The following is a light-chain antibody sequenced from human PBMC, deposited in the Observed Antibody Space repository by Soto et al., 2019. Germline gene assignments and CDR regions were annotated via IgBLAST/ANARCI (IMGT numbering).Light chain of an antibody. CDR1: QGISSW. Sequence: ITQSRASVSATVGHRVSITWRASQGISSWLAWYQQKPGKAPKLLIYAASSLQSGVPSRFGGSGSGTDFTLTISSLQPEDFAPYYCQQSNSCPLTFGGGTKVDIK. V-gene: IGKV1-12*01. CDR3: QQSNSCPLT. CDR2: AAS. J-gene: IGKJ4*01.